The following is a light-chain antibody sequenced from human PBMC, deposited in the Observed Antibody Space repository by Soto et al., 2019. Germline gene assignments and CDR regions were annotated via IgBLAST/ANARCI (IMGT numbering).Light chain of an antibody. J-gene: IGKJ1*01. Sequence: EIVMAQSPATLSVSPGERATLSCRASQSVSSKLAWFQQKPGQAPRLLIYGASTRATGIPARFSGSGSGTEFTLTISSLQPEDFATYYCQQYNSYSQTFGQGTKVDIK. CDR3: QQYNSYSQT. V-gene: IGKV3-15*01. CDR2: GAS. CDR1: QSVSSK.